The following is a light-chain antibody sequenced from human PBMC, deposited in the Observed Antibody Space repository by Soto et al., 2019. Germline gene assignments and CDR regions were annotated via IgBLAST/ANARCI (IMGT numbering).Light chain of an antibody. Sequence: AIRMTQSPSSLSASTGDRVTITCRASQGITSYLAWYQQKPGKAPKLLIYAASTLQSGVPSRFSGSGSGTDFTLTISSLQSEDFAICYCQQYYSYPASFGQGTKVDIK. CDR1: QGITSY. V-gene: IGKV1-8*01. J-gene: IGKJ1*01. CDR3: QQYYSYPAS. CDR2: AAS.